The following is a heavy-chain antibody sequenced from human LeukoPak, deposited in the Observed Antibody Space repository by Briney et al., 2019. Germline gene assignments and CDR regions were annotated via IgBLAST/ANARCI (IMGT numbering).Heavy chain of an antibody. J-gene: IGHJ4*02. V-gene: IGHV4-39*01. Sequence: SETLSLTCTVSGGSISSGSYYWGWIRQPPGKGLEWIGSVYYSGTTYYNPSLKSQVTMSVDTSKNQFSLQLSSVTAADTAIYYCATTLYSRSCFDYWGQGTLVTVSS. CDR1: GGSISSGSYY. D-gene: IGHD6-6*01. CDR2: VYYSGTT. CDR3: ATTLYSRSCFDY.